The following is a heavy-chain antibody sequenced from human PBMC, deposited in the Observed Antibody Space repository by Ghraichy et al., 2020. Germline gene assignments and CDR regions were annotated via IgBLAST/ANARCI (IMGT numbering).Heavy chain of an antibody. CDR2: ITGSSITI. D-gene: IGHD6-13*01. CDR3: ARLPWPRRAAVGDWYFDL. V-gene: IGHV3-48*01. CDR1: GFSFSDYS. J-gene: IGHJ2*01. Sequence: GGSLRLSCEGSGFSFSDYSMTWVRLTPRKALEWVSYITGSSITIFYTDSVKGRFTISRDNAKNSLYLQMNSLRAEDTAVYYCARLPWPRRAAVGDWYFDLLGRGAQVTVSS.